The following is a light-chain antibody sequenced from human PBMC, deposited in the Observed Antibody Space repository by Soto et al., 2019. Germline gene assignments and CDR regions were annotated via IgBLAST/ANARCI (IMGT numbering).Light chain of an antibody. CDR2: NAS. J-gene: IGKJ1*01. V-gene: IGKV1-5*03. CDR3: QQYDVYSK. Sequence: DIQMTQSPSTLSASVGDRVTITCRASQNIRSWLAWYQQKPGKAPKLLIYNASNLESGVPSRFSASGSGTEFTLTISSLQPDDFGTYYCQQYDVYSKFGQGTRVDVK. CDR1: QNIRSW.